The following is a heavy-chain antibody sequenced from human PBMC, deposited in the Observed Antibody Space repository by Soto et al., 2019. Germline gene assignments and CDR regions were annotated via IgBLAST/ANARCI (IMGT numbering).Heavy chain of an antibody. J-gene: IGHJ3*02. D-gene: IGHD2-15*01. CDR3: EPYGLAAWSPALVLDI. V-gene: IGHV3-7*03. Sequence: GGSLRLSCAASGFSFTNYWMTWVRQAPGKGLEWVANIKGDGTEKYYVDSVKGRFIISRDNAKNSLYLYMDSLRAEDTAIYYCEPYGLAAWSPALVLDIWGQGTMVTVSS. CDR2: IKGDGTEK. CDR1: GFSFTNYW.